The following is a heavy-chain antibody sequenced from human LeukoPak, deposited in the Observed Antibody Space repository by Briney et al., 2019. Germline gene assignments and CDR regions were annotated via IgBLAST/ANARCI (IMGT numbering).Heavy chain of an antibody. Sequence: SETLSLTCTVSGISISSSNSYWGWIRQPPGKGLEWIGSIYYTGNTYYNASLKSRVTISIDTSKNQFSLKLNSVTVADTAIYYCARGSGSYGSNMDVWGKGTTVTISS. D-gene: IGHD3-10*01. CDR1: GISISSSNSY. CDR3: ARGSGSYGSNMDV. V-gene: IGHV4-39*07. CDR2: IYYTGNT. J-gene: IGHJ6*03.